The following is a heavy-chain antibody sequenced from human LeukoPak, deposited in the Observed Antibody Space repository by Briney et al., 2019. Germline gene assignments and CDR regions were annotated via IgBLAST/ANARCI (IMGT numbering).Heavy chain of an antibody. CDR3: ATRHGSGSLDY. J-gene: IGHJ4*02. D-gene: IGHD3-10*01. CDR2: ISGSGGST. V-gene: IGHV3-23*01. Sequence: GGSLRLSCAASEFTFSNYAMQWVRQAPGKGLEWVSAISGSGGSTYYADSVKGRFTISRDNSKNTLYLQMNSLRAEDTAVYYCATRHGSGSLDYWGQGTLVTVSS. CDR1: EFTFSNYA.